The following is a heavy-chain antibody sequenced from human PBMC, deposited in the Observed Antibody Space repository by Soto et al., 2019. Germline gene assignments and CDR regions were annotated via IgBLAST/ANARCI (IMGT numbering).Heavy chain of an antibody. CDR2: INHSGST. Sequence: SETLSLTCAVYGGSFRGYYWSWIRQPPGKGLEWIGEINHSGSTNYNPSLKSRVTISVDTSKNQFSLKLSSVTAADTAVYYCARTGYSNYSTTPKNYYYYYYMDVWGKGTTVTVSS. V-gene: IGHV4-34*01. D-gene: IGHD4-4*01. J-gene: IGHJ6*03. CDR1: GGSFRGYY. CDR3: ARTGYSNYSTTPKNYYYYYYMDV.